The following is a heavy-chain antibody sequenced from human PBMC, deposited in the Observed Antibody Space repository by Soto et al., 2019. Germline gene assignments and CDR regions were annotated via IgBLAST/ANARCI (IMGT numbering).Heavy chain of an antibody. CDR1: GGSISSYY. CDR3: ARSVTRTDFDY. CDR2: IYYSGST. V-gene: IGHV4-59*13. D-gene: IGHD4-17*01. J-gene: IGHJ4*02. Sequence: XETLSLTCTVSGGSISSYYWSWIRQPPGKGLEWIGYIYYSGSTNYNPSLKSRVTISVDTSKNQFSLKLSSVTAADTAVYYCARSVTRTDFDYWGQGTLVTVSS.